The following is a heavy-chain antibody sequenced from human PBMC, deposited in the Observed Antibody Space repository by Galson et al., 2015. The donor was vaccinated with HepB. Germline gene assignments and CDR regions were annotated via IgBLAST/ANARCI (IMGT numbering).Heavy chain of an antibody. CDR2: IIPIFGTA. J-gene: IGHJ6*02. V-gene: IGHV1-69*13. Sequence: SVKVSCKASGGTFSSYAISWVRQAPGQGLEWMGGIIPIFGTANYAQKFQGRVTITADESTSTAYMELSSLRSEDTAVYYCASPGTDCSSTSCESNYYYGMDVWGQGTTVTVSS. D-gene: IGHD2-2*01. CDR1: GGTFSSYA. CDR3: ASPGTDCSSTSCESNYYYGMDV.